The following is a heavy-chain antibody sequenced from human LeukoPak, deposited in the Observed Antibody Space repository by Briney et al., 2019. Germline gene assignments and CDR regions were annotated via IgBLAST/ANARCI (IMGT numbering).Heavy chain of an antibody. CDR1: GGSISSYY. J-gene: IGHJ4*02. V-gene: IGHV4-4*09. CDR3: ARRGWELPFDY. Sequence: SETLSLTCTVSGGSISSYYWSWIRQPPGKGLEWIGYIYTSGSTNYNPSLKSRVTISVDTSKNQFPLKLSSVTAADTAVYYCARRGWELPFDYWGQGTLVTVSS. D-gene: IGHD1-26*01. CDR2: IYTSGST.